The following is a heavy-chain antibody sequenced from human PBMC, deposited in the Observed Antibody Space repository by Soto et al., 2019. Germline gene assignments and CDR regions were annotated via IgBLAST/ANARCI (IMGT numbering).Heavy chain of an antibody. J-gene: IGHJ3*02. CDR3: AKDMAAAAHQGDAFDI. CDR2: IWNDGTNK. Sequence: QVQLVESGGGVVQPGRSLRLSCAASGFTFSNYGMHWVRQAPGKGVEWVAVIWNDGTNKYYVDSVRGRFTISRYDSKNSVYLEMNSLRAEDTGVYYCAKDMAAAAHQGDAFDIWGLGTMVSVSA. V-gene: IGHV3-33*03. CDR1: GFTFSNYG. D-gene: IGHD6-13*01.